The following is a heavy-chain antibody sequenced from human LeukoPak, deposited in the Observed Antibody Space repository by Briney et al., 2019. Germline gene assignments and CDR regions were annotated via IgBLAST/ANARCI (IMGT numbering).Heavy chain of an antibody. V-gene: IGHV6-1*01. CDR3: GREETDIDP. Sequence: SQTLSLTCAISGDSVSSNSAAWNWIRQSPSRGLERLGRTYYRSKWYNEYAVSLKSRITIKADKSKNQFSLQLNALTPEDTAIYYCGREETDIDPWGQGTLVTVSS. J-gene: IGHJ5*02. CDR2: TYYRSKWYN. CDR1: GDSVSSNSAA. D-gene: IGHD1-14*01.